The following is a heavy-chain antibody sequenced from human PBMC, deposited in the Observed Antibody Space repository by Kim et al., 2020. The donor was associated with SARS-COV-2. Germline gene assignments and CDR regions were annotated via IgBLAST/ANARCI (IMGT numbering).Heavy chain of an antibody. CDR3: ARFNSGSLHDAFDI. J-gene: IGHJ3*02. CDR1: GFTFSSYS. D-gene: IGHD1-26*01. V-gene: IGHV3-21*01. CDR2: ISSSSSYI. Sequence: GGSLRLSCAASGFTFSSYSMNWVRQAPGKGLEWVSSISSSSSYIYYADSVKGRFTISRDNAKNSLYLQMNSLRAEDTAVYYCARFNSGSLHDAFDIWGQGTMVTVSS.